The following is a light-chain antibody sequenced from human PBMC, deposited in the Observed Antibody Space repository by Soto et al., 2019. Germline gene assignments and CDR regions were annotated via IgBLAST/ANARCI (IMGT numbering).Light chain of an antibody. CDR1: QSVSSSY. V-gene: IGKV3-20*01. Sequence: EIVLTHSPGTLYLSPEERATLSCRASQSVSSSYLAWYQQKPGQAPRLLIYGASSRATGIPDRFSGSGSGTDFTLTISRLEPEAFAVYYCQQYGSSLYTFGQGTKVDIK. CDR3: QQYGSSLYT. CDR2: GAS. J-gene: IGKJ2*01.